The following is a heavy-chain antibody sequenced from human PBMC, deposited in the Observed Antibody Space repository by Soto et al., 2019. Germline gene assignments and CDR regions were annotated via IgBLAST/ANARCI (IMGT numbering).Heavy chain of an antibody. CDR1: GFTFSSYD. V-gene: IGHV3-13*01. Sequence: GGSLRLSCAASGFTFSSYDIHWVRQATGKGLEWVSAIGTAGDTYYPGSVKGRFTISRENAKNSLYLQMNSLRAEDTAVYYCARDAGSSWELDYWGQGTLVTVSS. D-gene: IGHD6-13*01. CDR2: IGTAGDT. J-gene: IGHJ4*02. CDR3: ARDAGSSWELDY.